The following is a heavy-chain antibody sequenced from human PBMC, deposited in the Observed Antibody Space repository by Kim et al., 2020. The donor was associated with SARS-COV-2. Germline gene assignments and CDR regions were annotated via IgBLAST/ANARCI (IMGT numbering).Heavy chain of an antibody. J-gene: IGHJ4*02. CDR3: ARGIKYFDY. CDR2: IYYSGST. CDR1: GGSISSYY. D-gene: IGHD3-10*01. Sequence: SETLSLTCTVSGGSISSYYWSWIRQPPGKGLEWIGYIYYSGSTNYNPSLKSRVTISVDTSKNQFSLKLSSVTAADTAVYYCARGIKYFDYWGQGTLVTVSS. V-gene: IGHV4-59*01.